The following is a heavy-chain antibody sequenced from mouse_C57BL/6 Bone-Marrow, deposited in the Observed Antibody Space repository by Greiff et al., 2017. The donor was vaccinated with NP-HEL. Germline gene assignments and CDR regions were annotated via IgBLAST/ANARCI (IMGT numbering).Heavy chain of an antibody. CDR1: GFTFSDYG. CDR2: ISNLAYSI. V-gene: IGHV5-15*04. Sequence: DVKLVESGGGLVQPGGSLKLSCAASGFTFSDYGMAWVRQAPRKGPEWVAFISNLAYSIYYADTVTGRFTISRENAKNTLYLEMSSLRSEDTAMYYCARRIYYYGSSYDYYAMDYWGQGTSVTVSS. D-gene: IGHD1-1*01. J-gene: IGHJ4*01. CDR3: ARRIYYYGSSYDYYAMDY.